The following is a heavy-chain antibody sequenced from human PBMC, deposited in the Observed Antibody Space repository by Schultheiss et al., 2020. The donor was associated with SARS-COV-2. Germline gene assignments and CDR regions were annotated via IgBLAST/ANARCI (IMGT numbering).Heavy chain of an antibody. CDR1: GFTFSNSD. Sequence: GGSLRLSCAASGFTFSNSDMNWVRQAPGKGLEWVSGVSWNGSRTHYADSVKGRFIISRDNSRNFLYQQMNSLRAEDTAVYYCARDAQRDGYNYGWFDPWGQGTLVTVSS. V-gene: IGHV3-19*01. D-gene: IGHD5-24*01. CDR2: VSWNGSRT. J-gene: IGHJ5*02. CDR3: ARDAQRDGYNYGWFDP.